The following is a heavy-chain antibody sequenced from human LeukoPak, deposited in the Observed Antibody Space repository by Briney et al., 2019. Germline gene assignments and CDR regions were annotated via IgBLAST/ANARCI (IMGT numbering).Heavy chain of an antibody. CDR2: ISSSGSTI. J-gene: IGHJ4*02. CDR1: GFTFSDYY. CDR3: ARDRIPDTADVGVCY. V-gene: IGHV3-11*01. Sequence: GGSLRLSCAASGFTFSDYYMSWTRQAPGKGLEWVSYISSSGSTIYYADSVKGRFTISRDNAKNSLYLQMNSLRAEDTAVYYCARDRIPDTADVGVCYWGQGTLVTVSS. D-gene: IGHD3-16*01.